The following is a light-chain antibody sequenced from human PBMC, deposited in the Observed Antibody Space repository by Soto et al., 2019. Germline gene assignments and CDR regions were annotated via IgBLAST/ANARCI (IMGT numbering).Light chain of an antibody. CDR3: QQYENYWT. J-gene: IGKJ5*01. Sequence: DIQMTQSPSTLSGSVGDRVTITCRASQTISSWLAWYQQKPGKAPKLLIYKASTLKSGVPSRFSGSGSGIEFTLTISSLQPEDFAVYYCQQYENYWTFGQGTRLEIK. CDR2: KAS. CDR1: QTISSW. V-gene: IGKV1-5*03.